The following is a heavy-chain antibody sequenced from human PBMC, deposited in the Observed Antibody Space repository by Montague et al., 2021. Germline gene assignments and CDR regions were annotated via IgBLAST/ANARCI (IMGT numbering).Heavy chain of an antibody. CDR3: ARGLFGTVNGQYSGGWYYFDK. V-gene: IGHV4-34*01. CDR2: INHSGSA. J-gene: IGHJ4*02. D-gene: IGHD6-19*01. Sequence: SETLSLTCGLSGGSLSGYYWAWIRQTPGKGLEWIGKINHSGSAKYNPSLKNRVSISVGTSNNQFFLDLTSVTAADTAMYFCARGLFGTVNGQYSGGWYYFDKWGQGTLVTVSP. CDR1: GGSLSGYY.